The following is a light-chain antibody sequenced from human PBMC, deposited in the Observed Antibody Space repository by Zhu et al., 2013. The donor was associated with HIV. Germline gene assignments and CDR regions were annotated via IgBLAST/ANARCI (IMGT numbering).Light chain of an antibody. V-gene: IGLV2-14*01. CDR2: DVS. Sequence: QSALTQPASVSASPGQSITISCTGTSSDLGTYNYVSWYQQYPGKAPKLMIYDVSNRPSGVSNRFSGSKSGNTASLTISGLQAEDEGDYYCSSYTRSSTQVFGTGTKVTVL. CDR3: SSYTRSSTQV. CDR1: SSDLGTYNY. J-gene: IGLJ1*01.